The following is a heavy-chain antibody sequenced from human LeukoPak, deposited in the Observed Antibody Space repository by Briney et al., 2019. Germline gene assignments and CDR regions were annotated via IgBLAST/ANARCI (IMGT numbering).Heavy chain of an antibody. CDR1: GFTFSSYW. J-gene: IGHJ4*02. CDR3: AKAGYSSGWPYFNY. CDR2: IKQDGSEK. D-gene: IGHD6-19*01. Sequence: GGSLRLSCAASGFTFSSYWMSWVRQAPGKGLEWVANIKQDGSEKYYVDSVKGRFTISRDNAKNSLYLQMNSLRAEDMALYYCAKAGYSSGWPYFNYWGQGTLVTVSS. V-gene: IGHV3-7*03.